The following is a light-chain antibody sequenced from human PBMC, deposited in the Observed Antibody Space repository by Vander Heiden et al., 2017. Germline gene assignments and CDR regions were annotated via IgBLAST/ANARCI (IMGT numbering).Light chain of an antibody. CDR1: QRRLQRNGYNY. CDR2: LVS. CDR3: RQAVQAPYT. J-gene: IGKJ2*01. Sequence: IAATECPRCFPVATGEPACISCRASQRRLQRNGYNYLDWHRQEPVQSPQLLIYLVSIRSAGVPDRFSGSTSCTDLTRKISRVEAQDLGVYYCRQAVQAPYTLGEGTKMEIK. V-gene: IGKV2-28*01.